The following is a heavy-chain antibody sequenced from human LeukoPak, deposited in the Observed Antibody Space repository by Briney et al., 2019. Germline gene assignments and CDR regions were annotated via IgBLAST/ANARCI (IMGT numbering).Heavy chain of an antibody. CDR2: IIPIFGTA. J-gene: IGHJ3*02. Sequence: ASVKVSRKASGGTFSSYAISWVRQAPGQGLEWMGGIIPIFGTANYAQKFQGRVTITADESTSTAYMELSSLRSEDTAVYYCAIGAHQVSAFDIWGQGTMVTVSS. V-gene: IGHV1-69*13. D-gene: IGHD3-10*01. CDR3: AIGAHQVSAFDI. CDR1: GGTFSSYA.